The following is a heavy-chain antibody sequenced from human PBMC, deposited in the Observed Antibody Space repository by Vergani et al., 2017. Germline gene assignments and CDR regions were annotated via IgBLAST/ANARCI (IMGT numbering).Heavy chain of an antibody. J-gene: IGHJ4*02. V-gene: IGHV3-21*01. Sequence: EVQLVESGGGLVKPGGSLRLSCVASGFTSTTYGMGWVRQAPGKGLEWVSSISSSGNYIYYTDSMKGRFTISRDNAKRSLSLQMNSLRAQDTAVYYCARGDSSSSEGDYFDYWGQGTLVTVSS. CDR1: GFTSTTYG. CDR2: ISSSGNYI. D-gene: IGHD6-6*01. CDR3: ARGDSSSSEGDYFDY.